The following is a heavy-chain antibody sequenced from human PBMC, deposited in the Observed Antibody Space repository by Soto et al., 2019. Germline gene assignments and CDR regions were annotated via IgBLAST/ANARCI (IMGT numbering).Heavy chain of an antibody. CDR2: IIPIFGTA. Sequence: PRPPVKVSCKASGGTFSSYAISWVRQAPGQGLEWMGGIIPIFGTANYAQKFQGRVTITADESTSTAYMELSSLTSDDTAIYYCARAISLIMAAPAYWGQGTLVTVSS. V-gene: IGHV1-69*13. J-gene: IGHJ4*02. D-gene: IGHD2-8*01. CDR1: GGTFSSYA. CDR3: ARAISLIMAAPAY.